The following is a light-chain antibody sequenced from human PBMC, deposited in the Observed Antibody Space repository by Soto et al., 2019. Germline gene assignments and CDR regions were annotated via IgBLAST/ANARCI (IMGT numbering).Light chain of an antibody. Sequence: DIQMTQSPSSLSASVGDSLTITCRASQYISTYLNWYQQKPGKAPKLLIYEASSLESGVPSRFSGSGSGTEFTLTIDSLQPDDFATYYCQQFNSYPWTFGQGTKVDI. J-gene: IGKJ1*01. CDR1: QYISTY. V-gene: IGKV1-5*03. CDR2: EAS. CDR3: QQFNSYPWT.